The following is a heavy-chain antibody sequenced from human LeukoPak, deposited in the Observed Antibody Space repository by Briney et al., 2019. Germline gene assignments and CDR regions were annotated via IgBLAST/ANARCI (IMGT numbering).Heavy chain of an antibody. CDR1: GYTFTSYY. D-gene: IGHD3-10*01. CDR3: ARDHDYYGSGSYFLDY. Sequence: ASVKVSCKASGYTFTSYYMHWVRQAPGQGLEWMGIINPSGGSTSYAQKFQGRVTMTRDTSTSTVYTELSSLRSEDTAVYYCARDHDYYGSGSYFLDYWGQGTLVTVSS. J-gene: IGHJ4*02. V-gene: IGHV1-46*01. CDR2: INPSGGST.